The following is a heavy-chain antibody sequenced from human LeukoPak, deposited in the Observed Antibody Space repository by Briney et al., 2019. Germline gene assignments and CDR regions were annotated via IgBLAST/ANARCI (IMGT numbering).Heavy chain of an antibody. D-gene: IGHD1-20*01. CDR3: ARGVGLTGLDDY. CDR2: INTDGSST. J-gene: IGHJ4*02. CDR1: GFTFSSYW. V-gene: IGHV3-74*01. Sequence: GGSLRLSCAASGFTFSSYWMHWVRQAPGKGLVWVSRINTDGSSTSYADSVKGRFTISRDNAKNTLYLQMNSLRAEDTAVYYCARGVGLTGLDDYWGQGTLVTVSS.